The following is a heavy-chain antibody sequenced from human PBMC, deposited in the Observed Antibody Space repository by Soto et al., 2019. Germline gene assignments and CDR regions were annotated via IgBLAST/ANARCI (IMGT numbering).Heavy chain of an antibody. Sequence: QVQLMQSGAEVREPGASVRLSCETSGYNFNQYYIHWVRQAPGQGLEWMGIINPRGGTTEYAHKFRGRVTVTGDTSTRTAYMELRSLRSDDTAIYFCARGPDDSDVPRWDYWGQGTLVTVSS. CDR2: INPRGGTT. D-gene: IGHD4-17*01. CDR1: GYNFNQYY. V-gene: IGHV1-46*02. CDR3: ARGPDDSDVPRWDY. J-gene: IGHJ4*02.